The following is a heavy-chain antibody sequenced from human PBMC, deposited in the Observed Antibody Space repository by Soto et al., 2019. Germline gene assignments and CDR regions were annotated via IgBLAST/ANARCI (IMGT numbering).Heavy chain of an antibody. D-gene: IGHD3-10*01. CDR1: GVSISSGNW. CDR3: ARAVRENGSGSSSALDF. CDR2: IYHSGST. J-gene: IGHJ3*01. V-gene: IGHV4-4*02. Sequence: SDTLSLTCVVSGVSISSGNWWSLVRHPPGKGLEWIGEIYHSGSTNYNPSLKSRVTISVDTSKNQFSLKLSSVTAADTAVYYCARAVRENGSGSSSALDFSDQGTMVTVSS.